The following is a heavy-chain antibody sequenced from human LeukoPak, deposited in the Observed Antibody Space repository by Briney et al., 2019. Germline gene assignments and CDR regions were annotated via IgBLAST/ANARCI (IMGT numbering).Heavy chain of an antibody. Sequence: SETLSLTCTVSGYSISSGYYWGWIRQPPGKGLEWIGSIYHSGSTYYNPSLKSRVTISVDTSKNQFSLKLSSVTAADTAVYYCAGKTVRYSSSSGHYFDYWGQGTLVTVSS. CDR3: AGKTVRYSSSSGHYFDY. J-gene: IGHJ4*02. CDR2: IYHSGST. D-gene: IGHD6-6*01. V-gene: IGHV4-38-2*02. CDR1: GYSISSGYY.